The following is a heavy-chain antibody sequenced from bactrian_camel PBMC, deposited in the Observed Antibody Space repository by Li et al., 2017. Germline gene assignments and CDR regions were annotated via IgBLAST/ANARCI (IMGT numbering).Heavy chain of an antibody. V-gene: IGHV3S66*01. CDR2: IDSDDGST. CDR1: GDFYVNYC. D-gene: IGHD5*01. J-gene: IGHJ6*01. CDR3: AALGSIRCTGLGF. Sequence: DVQLVESGGGSVQAGGSLRLSCVASGDFYVNYCMGWFRQAPGKEREGVAGIDSDDGSTHYADSVKGRFTISHDNAENTLYLQMNNLKPEDTATYYCAALGSIRCTGLGFWGQGTQVTVS.